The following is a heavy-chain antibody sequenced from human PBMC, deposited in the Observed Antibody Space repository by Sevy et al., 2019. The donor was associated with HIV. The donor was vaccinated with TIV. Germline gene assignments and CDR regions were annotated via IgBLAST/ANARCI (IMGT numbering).Heavy chain of an antibody. V-gene: IGHV4-59*01. Sequence: SETLSLTCTVSGGSISSYYWSWIRQPPGKGLEWIGYIYYSGSTNYNPSLKSRVTISVDTSKNQFSLKLSSVTAADTAVYYCVRADCTNGVCYGVDYWGQGTLVTVSS. D-gene: IGHD2-8*01. CDR2: IYYSGST. J-gene: IGHJ4*02. CDR1: GGSISSYY. CDR3: VRADCTNGVCYGVDY.